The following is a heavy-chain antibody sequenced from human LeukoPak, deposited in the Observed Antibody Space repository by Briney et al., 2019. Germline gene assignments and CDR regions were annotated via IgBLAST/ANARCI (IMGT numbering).Heavy chain of an antibody. D-gene: IGHD3-22*01. J-gene: IGHJ4*02. CDR1: WFTVGSNT. CDR2: NHSGGNT. CDR3: ARGGSYFDISGYYFY. V-gene: IGHV3-66*01. Sequence: GGSLRLLCAASWFTVGSNTMSWARQASGKGLEVVSINHSGGNTSYADSVKGRLTISRDNSKNTLYLQMNSLRTEDSAVYYCARGGSYFDISGYYFYWGQGTLVTVSS.